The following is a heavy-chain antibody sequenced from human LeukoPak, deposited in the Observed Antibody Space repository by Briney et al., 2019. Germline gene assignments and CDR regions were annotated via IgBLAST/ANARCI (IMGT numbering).Heavy chain of an antibody. J-gene: IGHJ2*01. CDR1: GFTFSDYY. V-gene: IGHV3-11*01. Sequence: GGSLRLSCAASGFTFSDYYMSWIRQAPGKGLEWVSYISSSGSTIYYADSVKGRFTISRDNAKNSLYLQMNSLRAEDTAVYYCARSGDFWSGYYWGTYWYFDLWGRGTLVTVPS. CDR3: ARSGDFWSGYYWGTYWYFDL. D-gene: IGHD3-3*01. CDR2: ISSSGSTI.